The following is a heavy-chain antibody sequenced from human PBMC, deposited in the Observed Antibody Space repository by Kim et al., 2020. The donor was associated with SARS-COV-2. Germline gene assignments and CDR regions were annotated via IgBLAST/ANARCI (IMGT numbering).Heavy chain of an antibody. CDR2: ISGSGGST. CDR1: GFTFSSYA. D-gene: IGHD6-19*01. CDR3: AKDFLTVAGTNYYYGMDV. Sequence: GRSLRLSCAASGFTFSSYAMSWVRQAPGKGLEWVSAISGSGGSTYYADSVKGRFTISRDNSKNTLYLQMNSLRAEDTAVYYCAKDFLTVAGTNYYYGMDVWGQGTTVTVSS. J-gene: IGHJ6*02. V-gene: IGHV3-23*01.